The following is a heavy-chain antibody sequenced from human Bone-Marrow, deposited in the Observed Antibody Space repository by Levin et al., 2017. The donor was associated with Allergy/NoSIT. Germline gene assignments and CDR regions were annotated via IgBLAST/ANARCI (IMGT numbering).Heavy chain of an antibody. CDR3: SGGFSKSNLHY. Sequence: GESLKISCKSSGYTFTDYYIHWVRQAPGQGLEWVGWINRKTGDTHTAQKFLGRVSMTRDTSISTSYVELSGLRSDDPAIFYCSGGFSKSNLHYWGQGSLVTVSS. CDR2: INRKTGDT. CDR1: GYTFTDYY. J-gene: IGHJ4*01. D-gene: IGHD4-11*01. V-gene: IGHV1-2*02.